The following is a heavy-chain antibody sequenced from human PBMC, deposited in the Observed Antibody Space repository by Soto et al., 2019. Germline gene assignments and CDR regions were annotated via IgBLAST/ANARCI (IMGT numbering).Heavy chain of an antibody. CDR3: ARYYSSSSKWFDP. V-gene: IGHV4-30-4*01. CDR1: GGSISSVDYY. Sequence: PSETLSLTCTVSGGSISSVDYYWSWIRQPPGKGLEWIGYIYYSGSTYYSPSLKSRVTISVDTSKNQFSLKLSSVTAADTAVYYCARYYSSSSKWFDPWGQGTLATVSS. CDR2: IYYSGST. D-gene: IGHD6-6*01. J-gene: IGHJ5*02.